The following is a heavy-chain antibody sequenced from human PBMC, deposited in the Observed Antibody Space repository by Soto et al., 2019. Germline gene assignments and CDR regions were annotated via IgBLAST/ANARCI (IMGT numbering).Heavy chain of an antibody. CDR3: AKAPKVVTHWFDP. CDR2: IDWNSGTI. J-gene: IGHJ5*02. CDR1: GFTFENFA. D-gene: IGHD2-21*02. Sequence: EMQLVESEGGWVQPGRSLRLSCAVSGFTFENFALHWVRQAPGKGLEWVSGIDWNSGTIAYADSVKGRFTLSRDSATSSLYLHLDGLRPEDTAFYYCAKAPKVVTHWFDPWGQGTLVTVSS. V-gene: IGHV3-9*01.